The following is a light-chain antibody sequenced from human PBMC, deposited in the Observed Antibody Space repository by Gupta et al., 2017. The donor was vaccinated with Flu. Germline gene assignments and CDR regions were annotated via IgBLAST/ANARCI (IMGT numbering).Light chain of an antibody. CDR3: QSDDSSLTAHV. Sequence: QSVLTQPPSVSGAPGQRVTISCTGSSSNIGAGFDVHWYRQLPGTAPKLLIYVKINRPSGVPDRFSASNSGTSASLAIAGLQADDEADYYCQSDDSSLTAHVFGTGTKVTVL. J-gene: IGLJ1*01. CDR1: SSNIGAGFD. V-gene: IGLV1-40*01. CDR2: VKI.